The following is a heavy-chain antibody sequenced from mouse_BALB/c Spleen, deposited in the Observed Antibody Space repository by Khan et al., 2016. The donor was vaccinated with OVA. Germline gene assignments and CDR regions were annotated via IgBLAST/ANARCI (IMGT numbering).Heavy chain of an antibody. J-gene: IGHJ3*01. V-gene: IGHV9-2-1*01. CDR1: GYTFTDYS. CDR3: ARVYGDGFAY. CDR2: INTETGEP. D-gene: IGHD1-2*01. Sequence: QIQLVQSGPELKKPGETVKISCKASGYTFTDYSMHWVKQAPGKGLKWMGWINTETGEPTYADDFKGRFAFSLETSASTAYLQLNNLKNEDTATYFCARVYGDGFAYWGQGTLVTVSA.